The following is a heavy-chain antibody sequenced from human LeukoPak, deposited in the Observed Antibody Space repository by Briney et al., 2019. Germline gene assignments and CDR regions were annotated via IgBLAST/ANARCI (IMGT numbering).Heavy chain of an antibody. CDR3: ATIEAVRFQY. CDR1: GFTFSSYG. Sequence: GGSLRLSCAASGFTFSSYGMHWVRQAPGKGLEWVAFIRYDGSNKYYADSVKGRFTISRDNSKNTLYLQMNSLRAEDTAVYYCATIEAVRFQYWGQGTLVAVSS. V-gene: IGHV3-30*02. D-gene: IGHD3-3*01. CDR2: IRYDGSNK. J-gene: IGHJ4*02.